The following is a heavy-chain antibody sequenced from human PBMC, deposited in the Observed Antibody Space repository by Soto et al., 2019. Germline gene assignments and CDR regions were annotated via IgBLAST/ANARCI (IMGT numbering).Heavy chain of an antibody. D-gene: IGHD2-2*01. Sequence: ASVKVSCKASGYTFTGYYMHWVRQAPGQGLEWMGIVNPSLGRANYAQKFRDRVAMTWDTSTRIFYMELNSLRSDDTAVYYCARAPYSSMSFFLDYWGQGTPVTVSS. J-gene: IGHJ4*02. CDR2: VNPSLGRA. CDR1: GYTFTGYY. CDR3: ARAPYSSMSFFLDY. V-gene: IGHV1-46*01.